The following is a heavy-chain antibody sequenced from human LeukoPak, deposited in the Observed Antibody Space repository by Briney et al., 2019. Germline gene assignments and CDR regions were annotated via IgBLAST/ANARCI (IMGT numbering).Heavy chain of an antibody. V-gene: IGHV3-9*01. D-gene: IGHD3-22*01. J-gene: IGHJ4*02. CDR2: ISWNSGSI. Sequence: GGSLRLSCAASGFTFDDYAMHWVRQAPGKGLEWVSGISWNSGSIGYADSVKGRFTISRDNAKNSLYLQMNSLRVEDTVLYYCAKDNGAYYDSSGHYDYWGQGTLVTVSS. CDR1: GFTFDDYA. CDR3: AKDNGAYYDSSGHYDY.